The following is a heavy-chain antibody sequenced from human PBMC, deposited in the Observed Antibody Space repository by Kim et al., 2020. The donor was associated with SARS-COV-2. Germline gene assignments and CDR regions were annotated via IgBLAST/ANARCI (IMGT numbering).Heavy chain of an antibody. CDR1: GYTFTSYD. J-gene: IGHJ6*03. D-gene: IGHD3-9*01. CDR2: MNPNSGNT. CDR3: ARPSGPLRYFDWFPRGFYYCYMDV. Sequence: ASVKVSCKASGYTFTSYDINWVRQATGQGLEWMGWMNPNSGNTGYAQKFQGRVTMTRSTSISTAYMELSSPRSEDTAVYYCARPSGPLRYFDWFPRGFYYCYMDVWGKGTTVTVSS. V-gene: IGHV1-8*01.